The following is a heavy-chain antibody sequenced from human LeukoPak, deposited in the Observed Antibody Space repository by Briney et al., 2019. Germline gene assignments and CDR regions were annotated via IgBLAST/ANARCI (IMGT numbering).Heavy chain of an antibody. CDR2: INHSGSP. D-gene: IGHD3-10*01. V-gene: IGHV4-34*01. J-gene: IGHJ3*02. Sequence: SETLSLTCAVYGGSFSGYYWSWIRQPPGKGLEWIGEINHSGSPNYNPSLKSRVTISIDTSKNQISLKLSPVTAADTAVYYCARDLSDYYGSGSYRPIDAFDIWGQGTMVTVSS. CDR1: GGSFSGYY. CDR3: ARDLSDYYGSGSYRPIDAFDI.